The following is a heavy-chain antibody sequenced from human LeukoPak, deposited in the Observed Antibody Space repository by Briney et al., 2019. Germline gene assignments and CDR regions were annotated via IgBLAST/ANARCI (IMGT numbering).Heavy chain of an antibody. Sequence: GGSLRLSCAASGFTFSTYWMSWVRQAPGKGPEWVANIKQGGSEKYYVDSVKGRFTISRDNSRNTLYLQMNGLRAEDTALYYCARGDSISWYAYWGRGILVTVSS. CDR1: GFTFSTYW. V-gene: IGHV3-7*03. CDR3: ARGDSISWYAY. D-gene: IGHD6-13*01. CDR2: IKQGGSEK. J-gene: IGHJ4*02.